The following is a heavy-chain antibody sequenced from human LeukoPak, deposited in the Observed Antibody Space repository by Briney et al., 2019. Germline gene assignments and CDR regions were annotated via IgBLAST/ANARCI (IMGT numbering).Heavy chain of an antibody. CDR1: GGSITSSSYY. Sequence: SETLSLTCTVSGGSITSSSYYWGWIRQPPGKGLEWIGSIYYSGSTYYNPSLKSRVTISVDTSKNQFSLKLSAVTATDTSVYSCARTSLSYLKWFDPWGQGTLVTVSS. J-gene: IGHJ5*02. D-gene: IGHD3-10*01. CDR3: ARTSLSYLKWFDP. CDR2: IYYSGST. V-gene: IGHV4-39*01.